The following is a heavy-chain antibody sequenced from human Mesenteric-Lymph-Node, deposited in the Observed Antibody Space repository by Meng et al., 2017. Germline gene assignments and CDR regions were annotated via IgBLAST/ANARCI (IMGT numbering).Heavy chain of an antibody. CDR2: IYNNGNT. Sequence: QGQLQVSGPGLVRPSETLSLTCTVSGDSVTSDYCCSWIRQSPRKGLELIGYIYNNGNTDYNPSLNSRATISLDTSKNHFSLKLNSVTAADAAVYYCARMVRSGPFDYWGQGTLVTVSS. D-gene: IGHD6-19*01. J-gene: IGHJ4*02. V-gene: IGHV4-61*03. CDR1: GDSVTSDYC. CDR3: ARMVRSGPFDY.